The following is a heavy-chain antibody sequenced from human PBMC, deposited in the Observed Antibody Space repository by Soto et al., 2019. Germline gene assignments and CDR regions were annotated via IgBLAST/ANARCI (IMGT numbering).Heavy chain of an antibody. CDR2: TYYRSKWYN. CDR3: ARSPYYYESRPPHNASDI. D-gene: IGHD3-22*01. J-gene: IGHJ3*02. V-gene: IGHV6-1*01. CDR1: GDSVSSNSAA. Sequence: SQTLSLTCAISGDSVSSNSAAWNWIRQSPSRGLEWLGRTYYRSKWYNDYAVSVKSRITINPDTSKNQFSLQLNSVTPEDTAVYYCARSPYYYESRPPHNASDIRGQGTMVTLS.